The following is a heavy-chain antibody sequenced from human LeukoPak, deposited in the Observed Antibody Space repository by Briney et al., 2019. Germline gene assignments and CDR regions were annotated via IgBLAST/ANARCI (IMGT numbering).Heavy chain of an antibody. Sequence: PGGSLRLSCLTSGFTLSTNAMSWVRQAPGKGLEWISGISGSGASTYYADSVKGRFTISRDDSRNTLYLQMNSLRAGDTAVYYCAKDPIFSGSYGVFDYWGLGTLVTVSS. V-gene: IGHV3-23*01. D-gene: IGHD1-26*01. CDR1: GFTLSTNA. CDR3: AKDPIFSGSYGVFDY. J-gene: IGHJ4*02. CDR2: ISGSGAST.